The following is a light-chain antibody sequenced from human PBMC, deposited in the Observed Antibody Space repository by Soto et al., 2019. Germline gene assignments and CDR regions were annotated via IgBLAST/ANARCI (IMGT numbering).Light chain of an antibody. CDR3: QVWDSSSDHRV. Sequence: SYVLTQPPSVSVAPGQTARIPCGGNNIGSKSVHWYQQKPGQAPVLLVYDDSDRPSWIPERFSGSNSGNTATLTISRVEAGDEADYYCQVWDSSSDHRVFGGGTKLTVL. V-gene: IGLV3-21*02. J-gene: IGLJ3*02. CDR1: NIGSKS. CDR2: DDS.